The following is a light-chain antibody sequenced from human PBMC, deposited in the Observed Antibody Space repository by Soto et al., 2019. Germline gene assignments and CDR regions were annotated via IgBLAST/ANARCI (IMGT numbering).Light chain of an antibody. V-gene: IGKV1-39*01. Sequence: DIQVTQPPSSLSASVGDTDTITCRTSQSISGKLSWYQQIPGKAPKLLIYAASRLQSGVPSRFSASGSGTEFTLTISSLHPDDFASYYCQQSYSRVTFGQGTNAEIK. CDR1: QSISGK. CDR2: AAS. CDR3: QQSYSRVT. J-gene: IGKJ1*01.